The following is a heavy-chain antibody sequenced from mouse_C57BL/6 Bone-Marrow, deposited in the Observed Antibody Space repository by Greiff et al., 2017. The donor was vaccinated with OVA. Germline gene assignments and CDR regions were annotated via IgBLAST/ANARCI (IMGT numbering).Heavy chain of an antibody. Sequence: EVMLVESEGGLVQPGSSMKLSCTASGFTFSDYYMAWVRQVPEKGLEWVANINYDGSSTYYLDSLKSRFIISRDNAKNILYLQMSSLKSEDTATYYCAREGDYGSSYRAMDYWGQGTSVTVSS. CDR3: AREGDYGSSYRAMDY. CDR1: GFTFSDYY. D-gene: IGHD1-1*01. J-gene: IGHJ4*01. CDR2: INYDGSST. V-gene: IGHV5-16*01.